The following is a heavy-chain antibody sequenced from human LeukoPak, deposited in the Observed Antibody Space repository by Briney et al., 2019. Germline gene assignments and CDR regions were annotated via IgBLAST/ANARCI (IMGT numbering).Heavy chain of an antibody. Sequence: GGSLRLSCAASGFTFSSYWMQWVRQAPGKGLVWVSRINSDGSSTSYADSVKGRFTISRDNAKNTLYLQMNSLRAEDTAVYYCARYRPCSGGSCRYYDAFDIWGQGTMVTVSS. CDR2: INSDGSST. J-gene: IGHJ3*02. V-gene: IGHV3-74*01. D-gene: IGHD2-15*01. CDR1: GFTFSSYW. CDR3: ARYRPCSGGSCRYYDAFDI.